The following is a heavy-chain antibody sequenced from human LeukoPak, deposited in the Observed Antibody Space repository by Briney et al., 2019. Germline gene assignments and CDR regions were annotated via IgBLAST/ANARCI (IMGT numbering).Heavy chain of an antibody. J-gene: IGHJ4*02. CDR2: ISGSGSGGST. V-gene: IGHV3-23*01. CDR1: GFTLSNAW. D-gene: IGHD5-24*01. CDR3: AKSGYNRFDY. Sequence: GGSLRLSCAASGFTLSNAWMNWVRQAPGKGLEWVSNISGSGSGGSTYYADSVKGRFTISRDNSKNTLYLQMNSLRAEDTAVYYCAKSGYNRFDYWGQGTLVTVSS.